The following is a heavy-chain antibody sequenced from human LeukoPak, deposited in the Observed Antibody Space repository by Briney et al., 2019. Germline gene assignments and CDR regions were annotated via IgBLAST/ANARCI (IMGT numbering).Heavy chain of an antibody. CDR1: GFMFSDHY. CDR2: MNADGRTI. CDR3: ATAGNYRFDS. Sequence: GGSLRLSCAASGFMFSDHYMDWVRQTPGKGLVWVSRMNADGRTINYADSVKGRFTISRDNAKNTLYLQMNNLRDEDTAVYYCATAGNYRFDSWGQGTLVTVSS. V-gene: IGHV3-74*01. D-gene: IGHD1-7*01. J-gene: IGHJ4*02.